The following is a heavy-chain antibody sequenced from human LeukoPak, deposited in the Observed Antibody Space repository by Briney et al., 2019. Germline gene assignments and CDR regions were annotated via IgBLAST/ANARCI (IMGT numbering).Heavy chain of an antibody. CDR1: GGTFSSYA. D-gene: IGHD2-2*01. Sequence: GASVTVSCKASGGTFSSYAISWVRQAPGQGLEWMGGIIPIFGTANYAQKFQGRVTITADESTSTAYMELSSLRSEDTAVYYCARGPACGTQYYYYYYMDVWGKGTTVTVSS. CDR3: ARGPACGTQYYYYYYMDV. CDR2: IIPIFGTA. V-gene: IGHV1-69*13. J-gene: IGHJ6*03.